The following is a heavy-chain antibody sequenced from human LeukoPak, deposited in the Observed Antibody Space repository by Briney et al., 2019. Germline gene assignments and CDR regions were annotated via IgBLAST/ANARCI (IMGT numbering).Heavy chain of an antibody. CDR1: GGSIGSSGYY. CDR2: FSYSGST. Sequence: SETLSLTCTVSGGSIGSSGYYWGWIRQPPGQGLEWIGSFSYSGSTYYNPSLKSRVTISVDTSKNQISLKLSSVTAADTAVYYCARHYDSNSYSPFINWGQGTLVTVSS. CDR3: ARHYDSNSYSPFIN. J-gene: IGHJ4*02. D-gene: IGHD3-22*01. V-gene: IGHV4-39*07.